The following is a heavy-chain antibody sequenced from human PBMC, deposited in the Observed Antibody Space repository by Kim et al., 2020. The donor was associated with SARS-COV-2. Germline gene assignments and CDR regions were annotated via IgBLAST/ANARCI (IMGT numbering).Heavy chain of an antibody. Sequence: SETLSLTCTVSGGSVSSGSYYWSWIRQPPGKGLEWIGYIYYSGSTNYNPSLKSRVTISVDTSKNQFSLKLSSVTAADTAVYYCARGPYSSSWYAWGQGTL. D-gene: IGHD6-13*01. V-gene: IGHV4-61*01. CDR2: IYYSGST. J-gene: IGHJ5*02. CDR1: GGSVSSGSYY. CDR3: ARGPYSSSWYA.